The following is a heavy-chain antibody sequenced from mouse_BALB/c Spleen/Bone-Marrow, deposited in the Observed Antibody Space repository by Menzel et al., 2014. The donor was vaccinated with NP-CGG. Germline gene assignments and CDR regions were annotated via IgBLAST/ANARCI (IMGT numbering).Heavy chain of an antibody. CDR2: IYPGNVNT. CDR1: GYTFTSYY. V-gene: IGHV1S56*01. D-gene: IGHD1-1*01. CDR3: ARGGYYGSGRYYYAMDY. J-gene: IGHJ4*01. Sequence: QVQLQQSGPELVKPGASMRISCKASGYTFTSYYLHWVKQRPGQGLEWIGWIYPGNVNTNYNEKFKDKATLNADKYSTTAYMPLSSLTTEDSAVYFCARGGYYGSGRYYYAMDYWGQGTSVTVSS.